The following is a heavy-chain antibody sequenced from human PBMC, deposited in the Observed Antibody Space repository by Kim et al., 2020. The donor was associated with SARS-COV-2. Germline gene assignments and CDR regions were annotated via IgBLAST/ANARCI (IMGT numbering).Heavy chain of an antibody. CDR3: SRGSRSNWFPLPDF. CDR2: INTKTGDP. V-gene: IGHV7-4-1*01. D-gene: IGHD3-10*01. Sequence: ASVKVSCKTSGYNFNAYAMSWMRQAPGQGLEWMGWINTKTGDPIYAQAFAGRFVFSLDTSVSTSYLQIDSLKAEDTAIYYCSRGSRSNWFPLPDFWGQGTLVTVSS. J-gene: IGHJ4*02. CDR1: GYNFNAYA.